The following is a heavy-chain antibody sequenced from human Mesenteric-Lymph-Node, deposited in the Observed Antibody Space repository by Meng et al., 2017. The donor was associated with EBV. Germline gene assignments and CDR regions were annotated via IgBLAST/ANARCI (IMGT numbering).Heavy chain of an antibody. CDR2: IYHRGST. V-gene: IGHV4-4*02. CDR3: ARVNEGQWLVRGAFDY. Sequence: QGQRQGSGPGLVKPSGTLSLTCAVSGGSISTSNWWSWVRQPPGKGLEWIGEIYHRGSTNYNPSLTSRVTISVDESKNEFSLSLTSVTAADTAVYFCARVNEGQWLVRGAFDYWGQGTLVTVSS. CDR1: GGSISTSNW. J-gene: IGHJ4*02. D-gene: IGHD6-19*01.